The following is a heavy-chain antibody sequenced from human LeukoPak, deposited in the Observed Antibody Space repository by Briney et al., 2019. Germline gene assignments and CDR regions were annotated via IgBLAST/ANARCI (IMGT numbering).Heavy chain of an antibody. CDR1: GGSISSGDYY. Sequence: SETLSLTCTVSGGSISSGDYYWSWIRQPPGKGLEWIGYIYYSGSTYNNPSLKSRVTISVDTSKNQFSLKLSSVTAADTAVYYCARGRYCSGGSCYFFDYWGQGTLVTVSS. V-gene: IGHV4-30-4*01. J-gene: IGHJ4*02. CDR2: IYYSGST. D-gene: IGHD2-15*01. CDR3: ARGRYCSGGSCYFFDY.